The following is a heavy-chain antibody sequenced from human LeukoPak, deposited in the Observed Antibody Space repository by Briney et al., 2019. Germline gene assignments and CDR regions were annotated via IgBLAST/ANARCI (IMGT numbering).Heavy chain of an antibody. D-gene: IGHD7-27*01. CDR2: IYYSGST. CDR3: ARGLTGERRGYFDY. V-gene: IGHV4-59*01. CDR1: GGSISSYY. Sequence: SETLSLTCTVSGGSISSYYWSWIRQPPGKGLEWIGYIYYSGSTNYNPSLKSRVTISVDTSKNQFSLKLSSVTAADTAVYYCARGLTGERRGYFDYWGQGTLVTVSS. J-gene: IGHJ4*02.